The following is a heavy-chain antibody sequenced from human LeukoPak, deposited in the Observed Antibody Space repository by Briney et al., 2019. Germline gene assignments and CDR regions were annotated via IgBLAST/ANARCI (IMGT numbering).Heavy chain of an antibody. D-gene: IGHD6-19*01. V-gene: IGHV3-23*01. CDR3: AKDQAVYSSGWFFDY. CDR2: ISGSGGST. CDR1: GFTFSSYA. J-gene: IGHJ4*02. Sequence: PGGSLRLSCAASGFTFSSYALSSVRQAPGKGREWVSAISGSGGSTYYADSVKGRFTISRDNSKNTLYLQMNSLRAEDTAVYYCAKDQAVYSSGWFFDYWGQGTLVTVSS.